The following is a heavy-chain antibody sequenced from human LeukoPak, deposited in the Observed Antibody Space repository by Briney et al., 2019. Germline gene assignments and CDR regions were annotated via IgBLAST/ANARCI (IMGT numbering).Heavy chain of an antibody. CDR1: GGSISSYY. CDR3: ASPGDLGVPDAFDI. V-gene: IGHV4-4*07. D-gene: IGHD1-26*01. Sequence: SETLSLTCTVSGGSISSYYWSWIRQPPGKGLEWIGRIYTSGSTNYNPSLKSRVTMSVDTSKNQFSLKLSSVTAADTAVYYCASPGDLGVPDAFDIWGQGTMVTVSS. CDR2: IYTSGST. J-gene: IGHJ3*02.